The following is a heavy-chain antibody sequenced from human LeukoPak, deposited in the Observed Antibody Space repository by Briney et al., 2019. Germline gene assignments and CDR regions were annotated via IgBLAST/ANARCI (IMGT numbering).Heavy chain of an antibody. V-gene: IGHV3-7*03. CDR1: GFTFSSYW. J-gene: IGHJ3*02. D-gene: IGHD3-10*01. Sequence: PGGSLRLSCAASGFTFSSYWMSWVRQAPGKGLEWVANIKQDGSEKYYVDSVKGRFTISRDNAKNSLYLQMNSLRAEDTAVYYCARVQLYYYGSGSYYNPPSLAFDIWGQGTTVTVSS. CDR2: IKQDGSEK. CDR3: ARVQLYYYGSGSYYNPPSLAFDI.